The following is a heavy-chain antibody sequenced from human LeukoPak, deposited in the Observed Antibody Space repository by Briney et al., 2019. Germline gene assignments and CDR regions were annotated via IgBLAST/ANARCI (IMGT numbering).Heavy chain of an antibody. CDR3: ARGRVAAAGTGGYYFDY. Sequence: PSETLSLTCAVYGGSFSGYYWSWIRQPPGKGLEWIGEINHSGSTNYNPSLKSRVTISVDTSKNQFSLKLSSVTAADTAVYYCARGRVAAAGTGGYYFDYWGQGTLVTVSS. D-gene: IGHD6-13*01. J-gene: IGHJ4*02. CDR1: GGSFSGYY. V-gene: IGHV4-34*01. CDR2: INHSGST.